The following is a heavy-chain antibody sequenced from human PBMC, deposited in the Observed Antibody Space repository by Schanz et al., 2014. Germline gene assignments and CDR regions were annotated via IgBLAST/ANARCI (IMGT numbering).Heavy chain of an antibody. CDR2: INSDGSSA. J-gene: IGHJ4*02. CDR3: AKELRPGTERPRGNFDY. V-gene: IGHV3-74*01. CDR1: GFTFSSYW. Sequence: EVQLVESGGGLVQPGGSLRLSCAASGFTFSSYWMHWVRQAPGKGLVWISRINSDGSSASYADSVKGRFTISRDNAKNTLYLQMNSVRAEDTAVYYCAKELRPGTERPRGNFDYWGQGTLVTVSS. D-gene: IGHD1-7*01.